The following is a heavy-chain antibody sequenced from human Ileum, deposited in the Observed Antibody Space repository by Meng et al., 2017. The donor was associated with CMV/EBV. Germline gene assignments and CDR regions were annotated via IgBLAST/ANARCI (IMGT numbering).Heavy chain of an antibody. Sequence: GESLKISCVASGFPFSNYDMNWVRQAPGKGLEWVSYIGGSGTIAYSAESVKGRFTISKHNGKNSLYRQMNSLRAEDTAVYYCARGNDDYSTVSALGYYDLDVWGQGTTVTVSS. J-gene: IGHJ6*02. CDR3: ARGNDDYSTVSALGYYDLDV. CDR1: GFPFSNYD. D-gene: IGHD4-11*01. V-gene: IGHV3-48*03. CDR2: IGGSGTIA.